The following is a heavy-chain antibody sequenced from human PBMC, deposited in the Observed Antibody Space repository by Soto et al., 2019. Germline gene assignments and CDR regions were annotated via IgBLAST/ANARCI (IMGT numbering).Heavy chain of an antibody. V-gene: IGHV4-59*01. CDR3: ASSNIAAAGFYYYGMDV. CDR1: GSSICSYY. Sequence: SETLSITCTVSGSSICSYYWSWIRQPPGKGLEWIGYIYYSGSTNYNPSLKSRVTISVDTSKNQFSLNLSSVTAADTAVYYCASSNIAAAGFYYYGMDVWGRGTTVTVS. J-gene: IGHJ6*02. CDR2: IYYSGST. D-gene: IGHD6-13*01.